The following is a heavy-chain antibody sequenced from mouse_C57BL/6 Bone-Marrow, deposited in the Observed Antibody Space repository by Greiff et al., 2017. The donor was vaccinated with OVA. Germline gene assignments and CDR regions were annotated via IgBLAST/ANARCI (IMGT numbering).Heavy chain of an antibody. Sequence: EVQGVESGGGLVQPGGSLKLSCAASGFTFSDYYMYWVRQTPEKRLEWVAYISNGGGSTYYPDTVKGRFTISRDNAKNTLYLQMSRLKSEDTAMYYCARQITTVVSRAMDYWGQGTSVTVSS. CDR3: ARQITTVVSRAMDY. J-gene: IGHJ4*01. D-gene: IGHD1-1*01. CDR1: GFTFSDYY. CDR2: ISNGGGST. V-gene: IGHV5-12*01.